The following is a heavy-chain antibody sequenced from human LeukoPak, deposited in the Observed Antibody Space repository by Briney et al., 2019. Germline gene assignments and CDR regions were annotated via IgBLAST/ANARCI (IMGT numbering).Heavy chain of an antibody. CDR2: VSRSGGAQ. CDR1: GFAFSVHD. CDR3: ATFIDY. V-gene: IGHV3-48*03. Sequence: TGGSLRLSCAASGFAFSVHDINWVRQAPGEGLEWVSYVSRSGGAQYYADSVRGRFIISRDNAKNSVYLQMTSLRAEDTAVYYCATFIDYWGQGTLVSVSS. J-gene: IGHJ4*02.